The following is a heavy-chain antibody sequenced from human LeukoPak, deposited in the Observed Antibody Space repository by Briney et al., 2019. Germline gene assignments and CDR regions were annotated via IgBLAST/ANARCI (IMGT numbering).Heavy chain of an antibody. CDR1: VGSITSFY. D-gene: IGHD1-26*01. CDR3: ARGQWELLRYNYIDV. CDR2: IDTSGST. V-gene: IGHV4-4*07. Sequence: SETLSLTCTVSVGSITSFYWNWIRHPAGKGLGWIGRIDTSGSTNYNPSLKTRVTMSVDTSKNQFSLRLSSVTAADTAVYYCARGQWELLRYNYIDVWGKGATVTVSS. J-gene: IGHJ6*03.